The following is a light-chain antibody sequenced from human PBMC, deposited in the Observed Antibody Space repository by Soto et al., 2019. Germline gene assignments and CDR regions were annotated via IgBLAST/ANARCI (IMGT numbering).Light chain of an antibody. V-gene: IGKV1-5*03. CDR2: KAS. CDR1: QSISSW. J-gene: IGKJ2*01. Sequence: DIQMTQSPSTLSASVGDRVTITCRASQSISSWLAWYQQKPGKAPKLLIYKASTLESGVPSRFSGSGSGTEFTLTISSLQPDDFATYYCQQYNSYPYTFGQGTKLEIK. CDR3: QQYNSYPYT.